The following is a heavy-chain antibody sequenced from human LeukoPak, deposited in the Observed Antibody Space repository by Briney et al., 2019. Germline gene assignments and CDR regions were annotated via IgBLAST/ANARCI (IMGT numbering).Heavy chain of an antibody. Sequence: GASVKVSCKASGYTFTSYYMHWVRQAPGQGLEWMGIINPSGGSTSYAQKFQGRVTMTEDTSTDTAYMELSSLRSDDTAVYYCVTGTLKYDRRGYYSNDAFDTWGQGTVVTVSS. D-gene: IGHD3-22*01. CDR1: GYTFTSYY. J-gene: IGHJ3*02. CDR3: VTGTLKYDRRGYYSNDAFDT. CDR2: INPSGGST. V-gene: IGHV1-46*01.